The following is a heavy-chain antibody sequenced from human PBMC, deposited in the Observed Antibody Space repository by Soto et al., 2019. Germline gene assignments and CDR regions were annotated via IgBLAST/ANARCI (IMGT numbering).Heavy chain of an antibody. V-gene: IGHV4-39*01. CDR3: ARRGLVGATTFDY. J-gene: IGHJ4*02. CDR1: GGSISSSRSY. Sequence: SETLSLTCTVSGGSISSSRSYWGWIRQPPGKGLECVGSIYYSGSTYYSPSLESRVTISVDTSKNQFSLKLSSVTAADTAVYYCARRGLVGATTFDYWGQGTLVTVSS. CDR2: IYYSGST. D-gene: IGHD1-26*01.